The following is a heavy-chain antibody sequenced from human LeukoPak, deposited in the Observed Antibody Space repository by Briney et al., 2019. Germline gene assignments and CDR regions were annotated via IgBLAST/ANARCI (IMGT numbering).Heavy chain of an antibody. J-gene: IGHJ4*02. CDR3: ARGRPHGNDY. Sequence: GGSLRLSCVASGFPFSSYWMTWVRQAPGKGLVWVSRIASDGSSTTYADSVKGRFSISRDNAKNTLYLQMNSLRVEDTAVYYCARGRPHGNDYWGQGTLVTVSS. CDR1: GFPFSSYW. V-gene: IGHV3-74*01. CDR2: IASDGSST. D-gene: IGHD4-23*01.